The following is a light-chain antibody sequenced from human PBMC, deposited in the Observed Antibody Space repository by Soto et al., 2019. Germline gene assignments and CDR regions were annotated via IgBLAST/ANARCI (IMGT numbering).Light chain of an antibody. CDR2: KAS. CDR1: QSISSW. J-gene: IGKJ5*01. Sequence: DIQMTQSPSTLSASVGDRVTITCRASQSISSWSAWYQQKPGKAPKLLIYKASSLESGVPSMFSGSGSGTEFTLTISSLQPYDFEPYYCQLAYTFGQGTRLEIK. CDR3: QLAYT. V-gene: IGKV1-5*03.